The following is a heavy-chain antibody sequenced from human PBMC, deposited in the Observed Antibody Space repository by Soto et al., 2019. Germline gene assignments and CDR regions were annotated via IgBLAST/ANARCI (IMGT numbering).Heavy chain of an antibody. CDR3: ARQIYDSDTGPNFQYYFDS. D-gene: IGHD3-22*01. V-gene: IGHV5-10-1*01. Sequence: PGESLKISCKGSGYSFAGYWITWVRREPGKGLEWMGRIDPSDSQTYYSPSFRGHVTISVTKSITTVFLQWSSLRASDTAMYYCARQIYDSDTGPNFQYYFDSWGQGTPVTVSS. CDR2: IDPSDSQT. CDR1: GYSFAGYW. J-gene: IGHJ4*02.